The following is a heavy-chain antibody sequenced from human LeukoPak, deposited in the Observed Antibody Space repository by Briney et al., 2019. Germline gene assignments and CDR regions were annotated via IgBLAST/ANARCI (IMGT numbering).Heavy chain of an antibody. D-gene: IGHD1-14*01. V-gene: IGHV4-30-2*01. CDR2: IYHSGST. CDR3: ARENRDSWFDP. J-gene: IGHJ5*02. CDR1: GGSISSGGYS. Sequence: PSETLSLTCAVSGGSISSGGYSWSWIRQPPGKGLEWIGYIYHSGSTHYNPSLKSRVTISVDRSKNQFSLKLSSVTAADTAVYYCARENRDSWFDPWGQGTLVTVSS.